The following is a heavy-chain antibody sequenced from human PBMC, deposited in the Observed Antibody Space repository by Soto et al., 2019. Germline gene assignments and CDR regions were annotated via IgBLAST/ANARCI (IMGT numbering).Heavy chain of an antibody. J-gene: IGHJ6*03. CDR3: ARGLTVTAQFYYYCYMDV. Sequence: QVQLVQSGAEVKKPGSSVKVSCKASGGTFSSYTISWVRQAPGQGLEWMGRIIPILGIANYAQKFQGRVTITADKSTSTAYMELSSLRSEDTAVYYCARGLTVTAQFYYYCYMDVWGKGTTVTVSS. D-gene: IGHD2-21*02. CDR1: GGTFSSYT. V-gene: IGHV1-69*02. CDR2: IIPILGIA.